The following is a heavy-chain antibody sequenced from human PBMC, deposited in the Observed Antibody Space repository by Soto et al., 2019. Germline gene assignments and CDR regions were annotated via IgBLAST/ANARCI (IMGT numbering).Heavy chain of an antibody. CDR3: ATASGYCSSTSCYVGSDFDY. CDR1: RGSISSGGYY. D-gene: IGHD2-2*01. Sequence: SETLSLTCTVSRGSISSGGYYWSWIRQHPGKGLEWIGYIYYGGSTYYNPSLRSRVTISVDTSKNQFSLKLSSVTAADTAVYYCATASGYCSSTSCYVGSDFDYWGQGTLVT. J-gene: IGHJ4*02. CDR2: IYYGGST. V-gene: IGHV4-31*03.